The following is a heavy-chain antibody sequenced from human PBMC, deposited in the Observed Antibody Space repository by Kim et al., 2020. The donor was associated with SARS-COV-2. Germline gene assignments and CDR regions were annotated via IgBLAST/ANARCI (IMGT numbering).Heavy chain of an antibody. CDR1: GGSVSSGSYY. J-gene: IGHJ4*02. CDR3: ARAVGSSWKHFDY. V-gene: IGHV4-61*01. Sequence: SETLSLTCTVSGGSVSSGSYYWSWIRQPPGKGLEWIGYIYYSGSTNYNPSLKSRVTISVDTSKNQFSLKLSSVTAADTAEYYCARAVGSSWKHFDYWGQG. CDR2: IYYSGST. D-gene: IGHD6-13*01.